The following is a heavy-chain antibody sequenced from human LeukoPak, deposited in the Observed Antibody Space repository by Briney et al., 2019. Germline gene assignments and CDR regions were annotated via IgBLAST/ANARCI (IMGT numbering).Heavy chain of an antibody. J-gene: IGHJ4*02. Sequence: GGSLRLSCAASGFTFSSYSMNWVRQAPGKGLEWVSYISSSDGSTYYADSVKGRFTISRDNSKNTLYLQMNSLRAEDTAVYYCAKDRSDTAMVYAMDCWGQGTLVTVSS. CDR2: ISSSDGST. D-gene: IGHD5-18*01. CDR1: GFTFSSYS. V-gene: IGHV3-23*01. CDR3: AKDRSDTAMVYAMDC.